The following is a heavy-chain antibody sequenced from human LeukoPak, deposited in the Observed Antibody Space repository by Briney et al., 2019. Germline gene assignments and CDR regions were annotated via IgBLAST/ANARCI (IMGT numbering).Heavy chain of an antibody. D-gene: IGHD3-22*01. CDR2: INSDGRST. V-gene: IGHV3-74*01. CDR1: AFTFSSYC. J-gene: IGHJ4*02. Sequence: GGYLSLSCAAYAFTFSSYCMDCVRHAPGKGLVWVSRINSDGRSTSYEDSVKGRFTITRDDAKTTLYLQMNRLRAEDAAVYYCARDLGYYDSSGYTPDWGQGTLVTVSS. CDR3: ARDLGYYDSSGYTPD.